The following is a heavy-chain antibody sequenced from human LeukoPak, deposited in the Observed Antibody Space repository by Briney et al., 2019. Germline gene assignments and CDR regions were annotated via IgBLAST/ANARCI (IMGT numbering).Heavy chain of an antibody. J-gene: IGHJ5*02. CDR2: ISGSGTST. CDR3: AKISTTVTSGWFDP. V-gene: IGHV3-23*01. CDR1: GYTFNSYA. Sequence: GGSLRLSCTASGYTFNSYAMSWVRQAPGKGLEWVSGISGSGTSTYYADSVKGRFTISRDNSKNTLYLQMNSLRAEDTAIYYCAKISTTVTSGWFDPWGQGTLVTVSS. D-gene: IGHD4-17*01.